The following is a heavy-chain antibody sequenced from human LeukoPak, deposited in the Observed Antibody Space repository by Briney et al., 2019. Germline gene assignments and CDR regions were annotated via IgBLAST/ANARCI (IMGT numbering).Heavy chain of an antibody. CDR3: ARGYYDILTGYYYYCYYGMDV. Sequence: GGSLRLSCAASGFTFSDYYMSWIRQAPGKGLEWVSYISSSGSTIYYADSVKGRFTISRDNAKNSLYLQMNSLRAEDTAVYYCARGYYDILTGYYYYCYYGMDVWGQGTTVTVSS. D-gene: IGHD3-9*01. CDR1: GFTFSDYY. CDR2: ISSSGSTI. V-gene: IGHV3-11*01. J-gene: IGHJ6*02.